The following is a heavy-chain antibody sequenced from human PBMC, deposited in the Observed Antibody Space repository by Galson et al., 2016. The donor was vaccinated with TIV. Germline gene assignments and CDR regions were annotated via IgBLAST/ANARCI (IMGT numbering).Heavy chain of an antibody. CDR3: ARESTSMYHSDSSGYFDY. D-gene: IGHD3-22*01. J-gene: IGHJ4*02. V-gene: IGHV1-69*13. CDR2: IIPIFGTA. Sequence: SVKVSCKASGGTFSNYAISWVRQAPGQGLEWMGRIIPIFGTANYAQKFQGRVTVTADESTNTAYMDLSSLRSEDTAVYYCARESTSMYHSDSSGYFDYWGQGTLVTVSS. CDR1: GGTFSNYA.